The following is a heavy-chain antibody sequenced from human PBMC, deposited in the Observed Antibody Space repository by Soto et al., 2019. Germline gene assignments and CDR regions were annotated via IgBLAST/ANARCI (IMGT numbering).Heavy chain of an antibody. D-gene: IGHD1-26*01. CDR3: ARQGSWPYYYYGLDV. V-gene: IGHV1-18*01. Sequence: QVQLVQSGPEVQQPGASVQVSCEASGYTFTTSGISWVRQAPGQGLEWMGWISTYNGDTNSAQKYQGRVTMTADTATGTVYMEVMSLKSDDTAVYYCARQGSWPYYYYGLDVWGQGTTVTVSS. J-gene: IGHJ6*02. CDR1: GYTFTTSG. CDR2: ISTYNGDT.